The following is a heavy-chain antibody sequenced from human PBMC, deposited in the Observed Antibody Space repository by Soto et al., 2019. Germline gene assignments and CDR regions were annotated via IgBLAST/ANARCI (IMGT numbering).Heavy chain of an antibody. V-gene: IGHV4-39*01. D-gene: IGHD3-22*01. J-gene: IGHJ4*02. CDR1: GGSISSSNYY. CDR2: IYYSGTT. CDR3: ARQDRIVVRPAGRFDY. Sequence: SETRSLTCTVSGGSISSSNYYWVWIRQPPGKGLEWIGSIYYSGTTHYDPSLKSRVTISVDTSKNQFSLKLSSVTAADTAVYYCARQDRIVVRPAGRFDYWGQGTLVTVSS.